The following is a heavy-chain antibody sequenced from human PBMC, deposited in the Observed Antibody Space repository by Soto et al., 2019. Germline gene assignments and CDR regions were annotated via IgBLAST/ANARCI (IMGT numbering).Heavy chain of an antibody. Sequence: LRLSCNASGFTVSSSYMSWVRQAPGMGLEWVAVIESGGSTHYADSVKGRFTISRDNPKNMIYLQLDTLRAEDTAVYYCAKDLGPLRLLNYYFYGLDVWGQGTTVTVSS. CDR3: AKDLGPLRLLNYYFYGLDV. V-gene: IGHV3-53*01. J-gene: IGHJ6*02. D-gene: IGHD2-15*01. CDR1: GFTVSSSY. CDR2: IESGGST.